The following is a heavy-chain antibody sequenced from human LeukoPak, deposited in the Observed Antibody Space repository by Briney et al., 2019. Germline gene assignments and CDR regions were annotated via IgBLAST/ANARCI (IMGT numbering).Heavy chain of an antibody. CDR2: IYYSGST. CDR1: GYSISSSNW. CDR3: ARSGLRADAFDI. D-gene: IGHD2-15*01. V-gene: IGHV4-28*06. J-gene: IGHJ3*02. Sequence: PSETLSLTCAVSGYSISSSNWWGWIRQPPGKGLEWIGYIYYSGSTNYNPSLKSRVTVSVDTSKNQFSLKLSSVTALDTAVYYCARSGLRADAFDIWGQGTMVTVSS.